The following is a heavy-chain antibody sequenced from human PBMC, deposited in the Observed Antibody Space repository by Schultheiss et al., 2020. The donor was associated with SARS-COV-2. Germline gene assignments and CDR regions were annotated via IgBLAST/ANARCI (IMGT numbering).Heavy chain of an antibody. J-gene: IGHJ4*02. Sequence: SETLSLTCTVSGGSISSYYWSWIRQPPGKGLEWIGYIYYSGSTNYNPSLKSRVTISVDTSKNQFSLKLSSVTAADTAVYYCARSGSTLSYYYGSGSYYDYWGQGTLVTVSS. V-gene: IGHV4-59*01. CDR2: IYYSGST. CDR3: ARSGSTLSYYYGSGSYYDY. CDR1: GGSISSYY. D-gene: IGHD3-10*01.